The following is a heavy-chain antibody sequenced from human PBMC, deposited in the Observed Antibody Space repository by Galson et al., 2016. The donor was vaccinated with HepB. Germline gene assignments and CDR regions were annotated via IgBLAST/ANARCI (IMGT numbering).Heavy chain of an antibody. CDR3: ARGGGCSGSSCYYPDY. CDR1: GFTFSSHV. J-gene: IGHJ4*02. CDR2: LSDAAT. D-gene: IGHD2-2*01. Sequence: SLRLSCAASGFTFSSHVTSWVRRAPGRGLEWVSTLSDAATYYADSVKGRFIISRDNSKDTLYLQMNSLRDDDTVLYYCARGGGCSGSSCYYPDYWGQGTLVTVSS. V-gene: IGHV3-23*01.